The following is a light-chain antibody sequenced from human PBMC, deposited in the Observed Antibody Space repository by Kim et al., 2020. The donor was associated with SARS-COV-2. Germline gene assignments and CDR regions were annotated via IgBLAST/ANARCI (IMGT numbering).Light chain of an antibody. CDR1: QSISTS. J-gene: IGKJ4*01. V-gene: IGKV3-15*01. CDR3: QQYNNWPLT. Sequence: VSPGERAHPSCRASQSISTSLAWYQQKPGQAPRLLIFGASTRATGIPARFSGSGSGTEFTLTISSLQSQDFAIYYCQQYNNWPLTFGGGTKVDIK. CDR2: GAS.